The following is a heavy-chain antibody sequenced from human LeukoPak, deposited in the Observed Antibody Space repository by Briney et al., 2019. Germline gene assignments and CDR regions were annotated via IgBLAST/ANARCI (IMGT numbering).Heavy chain of an antibody. CDR2: IYYSGST. J-gene: IGHJ5*02. CDR1: GYSISSGYY. D-gene: IGHD3-22*01. Sequence: SETLSLTCTVSGYSISSGYYWGWIRQPPGKGLEWIGSIYYSGSTYYNPSLKSRVTISVDTSKNQFSLKLSSVTAADTAVYYCARSGYYYDSSGYEDNWFDPWGQGTLVTVSS. V-gene: IGHV4-38-2*02. CDR3: ARSGYYYDSSGYEDNWFDP.